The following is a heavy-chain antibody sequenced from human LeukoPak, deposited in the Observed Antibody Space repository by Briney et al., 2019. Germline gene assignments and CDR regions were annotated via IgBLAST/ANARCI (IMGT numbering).Heavy chain of an antibody. D-gene: IGHD4-17*01. J-gene: IGHJ4*02. CDR1: GGSISSGGYS. V-gene: IGHV4-30-2*01. CDR2: IYHSGST. Sequence: PSETLSLTCAVSGGSISSGGYSWSWIRQPLGKGLEWIGYIYHSGSTYYNPSLKSRVTISVDRSKNQFSLKLSSVTAADTAVYYCARGPYGDYVFDYWGQGTLVTVSS. CDR3: ARGPYGDYVFDY.